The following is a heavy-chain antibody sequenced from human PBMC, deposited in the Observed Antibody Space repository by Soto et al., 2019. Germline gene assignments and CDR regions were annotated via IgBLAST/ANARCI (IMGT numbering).Heavy chain of an antibody. CDR2: ISYDGSNK. CDR1: GFTFSSYA. V-gene: IGHV3-30-3*01. J-gene: IGHJ6*02. Sequence: QVQLVESGGGVVQPGRSLRLSCAASGFTFSSYAMHWVRQAPGKGLEWVAVISYDGSNKYYADSVKGRFTISRDNSKNTLYLQMNSLRAEDTAVHYCARDRRDYYYGMDVWGQGTTVTVSS. CDR3: ARDRRDYYYGMDV.